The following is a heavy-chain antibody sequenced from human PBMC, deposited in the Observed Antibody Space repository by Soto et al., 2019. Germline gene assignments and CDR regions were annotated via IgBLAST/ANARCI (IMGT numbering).Heavy chain of an antibody. J-gene: IGHJ5*02. CDR2: VYHSGST. V-gene: IGHV4-4*02. Sequence: PSETLSLTCAVSGGSISTSNWWSWVRQPPGKGLEWIGEVYHSGSTNYNPSFKSRVTVSVDTSKNQFSLKLSSVTAADTAVYYCARNAAAVVFSWFDPWGQGTLVTVSS. D-gene: IGHD6-13*01. CDR1: GGSISTSNW. CDR3: ARNAAAVVFSWFDP.